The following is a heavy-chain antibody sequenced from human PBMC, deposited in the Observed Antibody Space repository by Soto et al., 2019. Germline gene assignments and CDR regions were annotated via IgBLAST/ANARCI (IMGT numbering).Heavy chain of an antibody. V-gene: IGHV1-2*04. J-gene: IGHJ3*02. CDR3: ARARRQLWPPDAVDI. Sequence: ASVKVSCKASGYTFTGYYMHWVRQAPGQGLEWMGWINPNSGGTNYAQKFQGWVTMTRDTSISTAYMELSRLRSDDTDVYYCARARRQLWPPDAVDIWGQGTMVTVSS. CDR2: INPNSGGT. CDR1: GYTFTGYY. D-gene: IGHD5-18*01.